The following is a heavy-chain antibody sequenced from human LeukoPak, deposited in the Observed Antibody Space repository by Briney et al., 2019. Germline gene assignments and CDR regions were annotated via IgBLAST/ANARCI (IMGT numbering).Heavy chain of an antibody. J-gene: IGHJ5*02. Sequence: ASEKVSCKASGYTFTTYDINWVRQATGQGLEWMGWMNPNSRNKGYTQNFQGRVTMTRNTSISTAYMELSSLRSEDTAVYYCAGGRGSGHKENWFDPWGQGTLVTVSS. V-gene: IGHV1-8*01. CDR3: AGGRGSGHKENWFDP. CDR2: MNPNSRNK. D-gene: IGHD6-19*01. CDR1: GYTFTTYD.